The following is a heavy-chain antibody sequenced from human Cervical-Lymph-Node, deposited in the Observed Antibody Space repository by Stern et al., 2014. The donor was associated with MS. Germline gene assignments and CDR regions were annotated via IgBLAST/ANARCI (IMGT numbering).Heavy chain of an antibody. CDR1: GYTFTNYP. J-gene: IGHJ4*02. D-gene: IGHD5-18*01. CDR2: INTNAGNS. CDR3: ARDFVDTAMVTRSDYLDC. Sequence: QVQLVQSGSELKKPGASVKVSCEASGYTFTNYPMNWVRQAPGQGLEWMGWINTNAGNSTYAQGFAGRFVFSLDTSASTAYLQISSLKAEDTAVYYCARDFVDTAMVTRSDYLDCWGQGTLVSVSS. V-gene: IGHV7-4-1*02.